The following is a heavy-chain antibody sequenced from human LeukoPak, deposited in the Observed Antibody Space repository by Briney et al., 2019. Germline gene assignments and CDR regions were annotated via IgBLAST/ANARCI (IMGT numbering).Heavy chain of an antibody. J-gene: IGHJ5*02. Sequence: GGSLRLSCAASGFTFSSYAMSWVRQAPGKGLEWVSAISGSGGSTYYADSVKGRFTISRDNSKNTLYLQMNGLRAEDTAVYYCAKDLVRYCTNGVCYKGNWFDPWGQGALVTVSS. CDR2: ISGSGGST. CDR1: GFTFSSYA. V-gene: IGHV3-23*01. CDR3: AKDLVRYCTNGVCYKGNWFDP. D-gene: IGHD2-8*01.